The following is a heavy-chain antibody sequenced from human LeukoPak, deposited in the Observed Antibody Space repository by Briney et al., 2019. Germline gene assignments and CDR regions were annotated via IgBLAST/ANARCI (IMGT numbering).Heavy chain of an antibody. CDR3: AISPSLWFGELLSDY. D-gene: IGHD3-10*01. CDR2: MNPNSGNT. CDR1: GYTFTSYD. J-gene: IGHJ4*02. Sequence: ASVKVSCKASGYTFTSYDINWVRQATGQGLEWMGWMNPNSGNTGYAQKFQGRITMTRNTSTSTAYMELSSLRSEDTAVYYCAISPSLWFGELLSDYWGQGTLVTVSS. V-gene: IGHV1-8*01.